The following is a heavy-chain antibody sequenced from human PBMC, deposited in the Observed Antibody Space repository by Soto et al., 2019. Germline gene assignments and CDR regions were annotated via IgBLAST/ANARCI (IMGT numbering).Heavy chain of an antibody. V-gene: IGHV1-8*01. CDR3: ARGSGIAAVYGMDV. J-gene: IGHJ6*02. CDR1: GYTFTSYD. D-gene: IGHD6-13*01. CDR2: MNPNSGNT. Sequence: ASVKVSCKASGYTFTSYDINWVRQATGQGLEWMGWMNPNSGNTGYAQKFQGRVTMTRNTSISTAYMELSSLRSEDTAVYYCARGSGIAAVYGMDVWGQGTTVTVSS.